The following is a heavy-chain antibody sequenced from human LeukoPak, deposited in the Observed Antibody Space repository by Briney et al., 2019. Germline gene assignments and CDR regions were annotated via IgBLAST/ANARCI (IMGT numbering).Heavy chain of an antibody. CDR3: ARGGSIAYFDY. D-gene: IGHD3-16*01. CDR1: GFTVSSNY. J-gene: IGHJ4*02. V-gene: IGHV3-66*02. CDR2: IHSGGST. Sequence: GGSLRLSCAASGFTVSSNYMSWVRQAPGKGLEWVSVIHSGGSTYYADSVKGRFTISRDNSKNTLYLQMNSLRAEDTAVYYCARGGSIAYFDYWGQGTLVTVSS.